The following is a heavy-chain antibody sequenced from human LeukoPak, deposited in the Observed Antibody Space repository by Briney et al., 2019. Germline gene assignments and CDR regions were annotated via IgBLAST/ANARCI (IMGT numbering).Heavy chain of an antibody. V-gene: IGHV1-2*02. CDR2: INPNSGGT. CDR3: ATDYYDSSGYYYSFDY. D-gene: IGHD3-22*01. CDR1: GYTFTGYY. Sequence: GASVKVSCKASGYTFTGYYIHWVRQAPGQGLEWMGWINPNSGGTHYAQKFQGRVIMTRDTSISTAYMELSRLRPDDTAVYYCATDYYDSSGYYYSFDYWGQGTLVTVSS. J-gene: IGHJ4*02.